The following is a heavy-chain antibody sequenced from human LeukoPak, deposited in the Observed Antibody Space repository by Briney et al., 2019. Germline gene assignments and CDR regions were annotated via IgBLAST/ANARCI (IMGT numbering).Heavy chain of an antibody. V-gene: IGHV4-39*07. J-gene: IGHJ6*02. CDR1: GGSISSSSYY. CDR2: IYYSGST. D-gene: IGHD5-18*01. Sequence: SETLSLTCTVSGGSISSSSYYWGWIRQPPGKGLEWIGSIYYSGSTYYNPSLKSRVTISVDTSKNQFSLRLSSVTAADTAVYYCARLRVDTAMVRIGYYGMDVWGQGTTVTVSS. CDR3: ARLRVDTAMVRIGYYGMDV.